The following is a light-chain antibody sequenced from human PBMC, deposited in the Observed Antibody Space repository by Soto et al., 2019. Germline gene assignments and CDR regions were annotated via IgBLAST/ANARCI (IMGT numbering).Light chain of an antibody. Sequence: EVVLTQSPATLSLSPGDSATLSCRASRSISSYLAWYQQKPGQAPRLLIYNTSSRATGIPDRFSGSGSGTDFTLSISRLEPEDFAVYYCQHYGGSFIFGPGTKVDFK. CDR3: QHYGGSFI. V-gene: IGKV3-20*01. J-gene: IGKJ3*01. CDR2: NTS. CDR1: RSISSY.